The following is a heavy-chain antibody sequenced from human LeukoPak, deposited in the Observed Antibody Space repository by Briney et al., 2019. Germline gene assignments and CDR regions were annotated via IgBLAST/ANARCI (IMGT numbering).Heavy chain of an antibody. Sequence: SGTLSLTCTVSGGSISSYYWSWIRQPAGKGLEWIGRIYTSGSTNYNPSLKSRVTMSVDTSKNQFSLQLRSVTAADTAVYYCARGDSTGYYRFNYWGQGTLVTVSS. V-gene: IGHV4-4*07. D-gene: IGHD3-22*01. J-gene: IGHJ4*02. CDR3: ARGDSTGYYRFNY. CDR2: IYTSGST. CDR1: GGSISSYY.